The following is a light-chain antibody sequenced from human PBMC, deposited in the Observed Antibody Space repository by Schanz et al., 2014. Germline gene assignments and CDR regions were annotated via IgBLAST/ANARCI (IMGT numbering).Light chain of an antibody. CDR3: SSYTSSSTLDVV. Sequence: QSVLTQPPSASGAPGQSVTISCTGTSSDVGGHDYVSWYQHHPGKAPKVMIYQVTKRPSGVPDRFSGSKSGNTASLTVSGLQAEDEADYYCSSYTSSSTLDVVFGGGTKVTVL. CDR2: QVT. V-gene: IGLV2-8*01. J-gene: IGLJ2*01. CDR1: SSDVGGHDY.